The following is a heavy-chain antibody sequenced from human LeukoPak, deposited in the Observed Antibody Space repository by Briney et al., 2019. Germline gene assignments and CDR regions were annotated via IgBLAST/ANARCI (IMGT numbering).Heavy chain of an antibody. V-gene: IGHV1-8*01. CDR2: MNPNSGNT. CDR3: ARGPTRYCSGGSCYGEYYFDY. Sequence: GASVKVSCKASGYTFTCYDINWVRQASGQGLEWMGWMNPNSGNTGYAQKFQGRVTMTRNTSISTAYMELSSLRSEDTAVYYCARGPTRYCSGGSCYGEYYFDYWGQGTLVTVSS. D-gene: IGHD2-15*01. J-gene: IGHJ4*02. CDR1: GYTFTCYD.